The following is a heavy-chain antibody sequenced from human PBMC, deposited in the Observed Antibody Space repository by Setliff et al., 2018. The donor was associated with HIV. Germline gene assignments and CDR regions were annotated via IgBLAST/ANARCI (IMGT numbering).Heavy chain of an antibody. Sequence: SETLSLTCTVSGGSISTGVYYWSWIRQPADKALEWIGRISASGSTNYNPSLESRVTISVDTSKNQFSLKLSSVTAADTAVYYCARRGATVTLYYYYYYMDVWGKGTTVTVSS. D-gene: IGHD4-17*01. CDR2: ISASGST. J-gene: IGHJ6*03. CDR3: ARRGATVTLYYYYYYMDV. CDR1: GGSISTGVYY. V-gene: IGHV4-61*02.